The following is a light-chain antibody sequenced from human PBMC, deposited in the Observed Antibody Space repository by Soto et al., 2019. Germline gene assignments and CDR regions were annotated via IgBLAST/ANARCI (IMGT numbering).Light chain of an antibody. CDR2: AAS. J-gene: IGKJ1*01. CDR1: QSISSW. Sequence: DIQMTQSPSTLSASVGDRVTITCRASQSISSWLAWYRQKPGKAPKLLIYAASTLQSGVPQRFSGSGSGTEFTLTISSLQTDDFSTYYCQQYHSYWTFGQGTKVDIK. V-gene: IGKV1-5*01. CDR3: QQYHSYWT.